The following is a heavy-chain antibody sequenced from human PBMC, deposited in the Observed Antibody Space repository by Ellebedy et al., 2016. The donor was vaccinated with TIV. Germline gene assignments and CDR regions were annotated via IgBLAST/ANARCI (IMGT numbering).Heavy chain of an antibody. CDR3: AKDGSPRYSSSWYNWFDP. CDR1: GFTFSSYG. V-gene: IGHV3-30*18. CDR2: ISYDGSNK. Sequence: GESLKISXAASGFTFSSYGMHWVRQAPGKGLEWVAVISYDGSNKYYADSVKDRFTISRDNSKNTLYLQMNSLRAEDTAVYYCAKDGSPRYSSSWYNWFDPWGQGTLVTVSS. J-gene: IGHJ5*02. D-gene: IGHD6-13*01.